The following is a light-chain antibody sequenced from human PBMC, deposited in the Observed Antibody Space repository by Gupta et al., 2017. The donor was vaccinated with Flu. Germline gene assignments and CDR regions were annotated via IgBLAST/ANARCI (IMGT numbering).Light chain of an antibody. CDR1: NLGDKF. Sequence: SYELTQPPSVSVSPGQTVSIPCSGDNLGDKFVCWYQQKPGQSPVLVIHQDRKRPSGIPERFSGSNSGNTATLTISGTQALDEADYYCQAWDAKTAGVFGSGTKVNVL. CDR3: QAWDAKTAGV. J-gene: IGLJ1*01. CDR2: QDR. V-gene: IGLV3-1*01.